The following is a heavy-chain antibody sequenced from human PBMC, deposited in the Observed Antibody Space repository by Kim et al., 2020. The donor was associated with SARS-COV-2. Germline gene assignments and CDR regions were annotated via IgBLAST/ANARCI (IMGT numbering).Heavy chain of an antibody. CDR3: ARLDPRKAAAGRGVVDY. J-gene: IGHJ4*02. Sequence: SETLSLTCTVSGGSISSSSYYWGWIRQPPGKGLEWIGSIYYSGSTYYDPSLKSRVTISVDTSKNQFSLKLSSVTAADTAVYYCARLDPRKAAAGRGVVDYWGQGTLVTVSS. CDR2: IYYSGST. CDR1: GGSISSSSYY. D-gene: IGHD6-13*01. V-gene: IGHV4-39*01.